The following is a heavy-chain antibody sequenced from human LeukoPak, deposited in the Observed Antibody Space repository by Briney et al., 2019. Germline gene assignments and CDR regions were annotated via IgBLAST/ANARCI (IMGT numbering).Heavy chain of an antibody. Sequence: GESLRISCKGSGYSFTSYWIGWVRQMPGKGLEWMGIIYPGDSDTRYSPSFQGQVTISADKSISTAYLQWSSLKASDTAMYYCARPHPGQQQLVDYFDYWGQGTLVTVSS. J-gene: IGHJ4*02. D-gene: IGHD6-13*01. CDR2: IYPGDSDT. CDR1: GYSFTSYW. V-gene: IGHV5-51*01. CDR3: ARPHPGQQQLVDYFDY.